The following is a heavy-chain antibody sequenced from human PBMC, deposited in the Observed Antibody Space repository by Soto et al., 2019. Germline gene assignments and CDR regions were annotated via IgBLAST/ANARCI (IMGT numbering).Heavy chain of an antibody. J-gene: IGHJ6*03. CDR1: GGSFSGYY. V-gene: IGHV4-34*01. CDR2: INHSGST. Sequence: SQTLSLTCAVYGGSFSGYYWSWIRQPPGKGLEWIGEINHSGSTNYNPSLKSRVTISVDTSKNQFSLKLSSVTAADTAVYYCARRFKDIWGSFRPGAPNMDVWGKGTTVTVSS. CDR3: ARRFKDIWGSFRPGAPNMDV. D-gene: IGHD3-16*02.